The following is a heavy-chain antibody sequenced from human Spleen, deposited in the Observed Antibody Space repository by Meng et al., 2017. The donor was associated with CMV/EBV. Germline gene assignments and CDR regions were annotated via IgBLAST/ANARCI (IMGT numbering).Heavy chain of an antibody. V-gene: IGHV4-34*01. CDR3: ATSGWFANYFAS. J-gene: IGHJ4*02. Sequence: SETLSLTCAVYGGSFSGYYWSWIRQPPGKGLEWIGEINHSGSTNYNPSLKSRVTISVDTSKSQFSLNLSSVTAADTAMYYCATSGWFANYFASWGQGTLVTVSS. CDR2: INHSGST. CDR1: GGSFSGYY. D-gene: IGHD6-19*01.